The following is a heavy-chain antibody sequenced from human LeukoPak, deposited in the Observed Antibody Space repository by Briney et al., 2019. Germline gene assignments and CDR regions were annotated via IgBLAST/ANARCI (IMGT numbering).Heavy chain of an antibody. J-gene: IGHJ6*03. CDR3: AKVLTGSSRYYMDV. Sequence: GGSLRLSCAASGFNFSNYWMHWVRQAPGMGLEWVSRINIAGSVTTYADSVKGRFTISRDNAKKTLYLQMNSLRAEDTAVYYCAKVLTGSSRYYMDVWGKGTTVTVSS. V-gene: IGHV3-74*01. CDR2: INIAGSVT. CDR1: GFNFSNYW. D-gene: IGHD3-9*01.